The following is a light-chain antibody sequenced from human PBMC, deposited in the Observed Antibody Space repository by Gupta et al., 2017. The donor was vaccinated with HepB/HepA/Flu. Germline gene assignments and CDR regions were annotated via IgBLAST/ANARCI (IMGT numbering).Light chain of an antibody. CDR1: QSISSY. CDR2: AAS. J-gene: IGKJ1*01. Sequence: DIQMTQSPSSLSASVGDRVTITCRASQSISSYLNWYQQKPGKAPKLLIYAASSLQSGVPYRFSCSGSGTDFTLPINGLQPEDFATYYCQQSYSTPAFGQGTKVEIK. CDR3: QQSYSTPA. V-gene: IGKV1-39*01.